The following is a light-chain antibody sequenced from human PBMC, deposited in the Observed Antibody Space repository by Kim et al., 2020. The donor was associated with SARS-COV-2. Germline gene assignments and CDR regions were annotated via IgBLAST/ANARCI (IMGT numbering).Light chain of an antibody. J-gene: IGLJ3*02. CDR1: NSNLGTHS. CDR2: GNN. Sequence: TTSSAASNSNLGTHSLISYHHLPQPAPPLLIYGNNQRPPAVPARFSASKSCTSASLAISGPQPEDEDDYYCASWDDSINGWVFGGGTKLTVL. CDR3: ASWDDSINGWV. V-gene: IGLV1-44*01.